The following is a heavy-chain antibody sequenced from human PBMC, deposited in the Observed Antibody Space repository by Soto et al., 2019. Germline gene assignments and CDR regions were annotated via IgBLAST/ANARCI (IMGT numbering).Heavy chain of an antibody. CDR3: ARNLRFLEWLLRDAFDI. V-gene: IGHV3-21*01. CDR2: ISSSSSYI. Sequence: GGSLRLSCAASGFTFSSYSMNWVRQAPWKGLEWVSSISSSSSYIYYADSVKGRFTISRDNAKNSLYLQMNSLRAEDTAVYYCARNLRFLEWLLRDAFDIWGQGTMVTVSS. J-gene: IGHJ3*02. CDR1: GFTFSSYS. D-gene: IGHD3-3*01.